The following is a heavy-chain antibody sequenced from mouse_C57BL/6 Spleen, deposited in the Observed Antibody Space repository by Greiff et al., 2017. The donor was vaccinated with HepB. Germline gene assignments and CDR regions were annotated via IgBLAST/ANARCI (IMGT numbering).Heavy chain of an antibody. CDR2: IDPSDSYT. CDR1: GYTFTSYW. J-gene: IGHJ2*01. CDR3: ARLYDGYYGY. D-gene: IGHD2-3*01. Sequence: VQLQQPGAELVMPGASVKLSCKASGYTFTSYWMHWVKQRPGQGLEWIGEIDPSDSYTNYNQKFKGKSTLTVDKSSSTAYMQLSSLTSEDSAVYYCARLYDGYYGYWGQGTTLTVSS. V-gene: IGHV1-69*01.